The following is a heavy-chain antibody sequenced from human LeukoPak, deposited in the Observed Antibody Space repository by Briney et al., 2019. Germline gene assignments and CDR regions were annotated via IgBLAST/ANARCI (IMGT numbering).Heavy chain of an antibody. J-gene: IGHJ4*02. CDR3: ARGPTHGATYFDS. Sequence: PSETLSLTCTVSGGSISGYYWSWIRQPPGKGLEWIGYIYYSGSTNSNPSLKSRVTISVDTSKNQFSLKLSSVTAADTAVYFCARGPTHGATYFDSWGQGTLVTVSS. CDR1: GGSISGYY. V-gene: IGHV4-59*12. CDR2: IYYSGST. D-gene: IGHD3-10*01.